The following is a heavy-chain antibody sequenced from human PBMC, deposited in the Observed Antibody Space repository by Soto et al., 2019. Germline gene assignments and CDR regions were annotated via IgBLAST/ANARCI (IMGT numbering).Heavy chain of an antibody. CDR3: ANGGDEGYCSGGSCYYFDY. CDR1: GFTFSSYG. CDR2: ISYDGSNK. V-gene: IGHV3-30*18. J-gene: IGHJ4*02. Sequence: QVQLVESGGGVVQPGRSLRLSCAASGFTFSSYGMHWVRQAPGKGLEWVAVISYDGSNKYYADSVKGRFTISRDNSKNTLYLQMNSLSAEDTAVYYCANGGDEGYCSGGSCYYFDYWGQGTLVTVSS. D-gene: IGHD2-15*01.